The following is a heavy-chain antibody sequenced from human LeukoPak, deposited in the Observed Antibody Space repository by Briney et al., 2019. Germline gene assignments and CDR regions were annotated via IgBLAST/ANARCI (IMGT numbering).Heavy chain of an antibody. Sequence: GGSLRLSCAASGFTFSNYYMSWIRQAPGKGLEWVSYISSSGDSIYYAGSVKGRFTISRDNAKNSLYLQMNSLRAEDTAMYYCARHSSGYFRLDYWGQGTLATVSS. CDR3: ARHSSGYFRLDY. J-gene: IGHJ4*02. CDR1: GFTFSNYY. CDR2: ISSSGDSI. D-gene: IGHD3-22*01. V-gene: IGHV3-11*01.